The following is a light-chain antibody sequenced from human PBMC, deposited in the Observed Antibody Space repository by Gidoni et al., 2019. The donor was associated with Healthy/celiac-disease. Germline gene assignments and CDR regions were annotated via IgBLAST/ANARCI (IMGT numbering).Light chain of an antibody. V-gene: IGKV3-11*01. CDR3: QQRSNWPRGWT. Sequence: EIVLTHSPATLSLSPGERATLSCRASQRVSSYLAWYQQKPGQAPRLLIYDASNRATGIPSRFSGSGSGTDFTLTISSLEPEDFAVYYCQQRSNWPRGWTFGQGTKVEIK. CDR1: QRVSSY. J-gene: IGKJ1*01. CDR2: DAS.